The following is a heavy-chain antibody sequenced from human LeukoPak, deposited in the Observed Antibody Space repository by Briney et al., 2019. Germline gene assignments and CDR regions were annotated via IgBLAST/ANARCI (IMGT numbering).Heavy chain of an antibody. Sequence: SETLSLTCAVYGGSFSGYYWSWIRQPPGKGLEWIGEINHSGSTNYNPSLKSRVTISVDTSKNQFSLKLSSVTAADTAVYYCARQTADFRSYYFDYWGQGTLVTVSS. CDR2: INHSGST. CDR3: ARQTADFRSYYFDY. CDR1: GGSFSGYY. J-gene: IGHJ4*02. V-gene: IGHV4-34*01.